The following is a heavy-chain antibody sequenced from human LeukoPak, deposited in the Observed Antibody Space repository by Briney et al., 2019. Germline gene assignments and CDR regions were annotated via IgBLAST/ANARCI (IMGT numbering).Heavy chain of an antibody. CDR1: GGSISSSSYY. D-gene: IGHD5-12*01. J-gene: IGHJ3*02. CDR3: ASTQWLRRGRAFDI. Sequence: SETLSLTCTVSGGSISSSSYYWGWIRQPPGKGLEWIGSIYYSGSTYYNPSLKSRVTISVDTSKNQFSLKLSSVTAADMAVYYCASTQWLRRGRAFDIWGQGTMVTVSS. V-gene: IGHV4-39*07. CDR2: IYYSGST.